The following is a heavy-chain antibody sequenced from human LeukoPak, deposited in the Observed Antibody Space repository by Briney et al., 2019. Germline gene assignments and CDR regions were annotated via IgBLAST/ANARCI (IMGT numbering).Heavy chain of an antibody. CDR2: IKQDGSEK. CDR3: VRGFCSSTSCLRRLDY. J-gene: IGHJ4*02. Sequence: AGGPLRLSCAASGFTFSSYWMSWVRQAPGKGLEWVANIKQDGSEKYYVDSVKGRFTISRDNAKNSLYLQMNSLRAEDTTVYYCVRGFCSSTSCLRRLDYWGQGTLVSVSS. CDR1: GFTFSSYW. V-gene: IGHV3-7*04. D-gene: IGHD2-2*01.